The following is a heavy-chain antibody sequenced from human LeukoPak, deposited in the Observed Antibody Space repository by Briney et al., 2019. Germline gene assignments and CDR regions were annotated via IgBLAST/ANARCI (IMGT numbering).Heavy chain of an antibody. J-gene: IGHJ4*02. Sequence: QPGGSLRLSCAASGFTFSNYAVTWVRQTPGKGLEGGSTISGSDGTTYYADSVKGRFTISRDDSKNTLYLHMNSLRAEDTAVYYCAKEGGSSIWSGSHFDYWGQGTLVTVSS. CDR1: GFTFSNYA. CDR3: AKEGGSSIWSGSHFDY. V-gene: IGHV3-23*01. D-gene: IGHD3-3*01. CDR2: ISGSDGTT.